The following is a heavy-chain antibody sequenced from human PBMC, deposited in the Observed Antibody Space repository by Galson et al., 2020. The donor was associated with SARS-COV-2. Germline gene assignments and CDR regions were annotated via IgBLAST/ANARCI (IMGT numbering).Heavy chain of an antibody. Sequence: GESLKISCGGSGFIFSVYAMNWVRQAPGKGLEWVATIDSSGGFIYYQDSVQGRFTISRDNSKDMVFLQMNSLRAEDTAVYYCAKTLVGNGGYMDVWGKGTTVTVSS. CDR2: IDSSGGFI. CDR3: AKTLVGNGGYMDV. V-gene: IGHV3-23*01. D-gene: IGHD2-2*01. J-gene: IGHJ6*03. CDR1: GFIFSVYA.